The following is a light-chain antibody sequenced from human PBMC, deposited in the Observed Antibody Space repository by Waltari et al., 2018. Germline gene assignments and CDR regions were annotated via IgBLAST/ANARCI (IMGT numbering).Light chain of an antibody. Sequence: QSALTQPASVSGSPGQSITISCTGTSSDIGTYNHVSWYQQHPGKAPKYMIYDVTKRPSGITCRFSGSKSGNTAFLTISGLQTEDEADYYCCSYAGRTTLGTLVLFGGGTKLTVL. CDR3: CSYAGRTTLGTLVL. J-gene: IGLJ2*01. CDR1: SSDIGTYNH. V-gene: IGLV2-23*02. CDR2: DVT.